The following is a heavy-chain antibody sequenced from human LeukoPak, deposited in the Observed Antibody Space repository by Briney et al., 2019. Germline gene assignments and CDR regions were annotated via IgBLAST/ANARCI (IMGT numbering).Heavy chain of an antibody. V-gene: IGHV1-18*04. CDR3: ARRGPTHYYYYMDV. Sequence: ASVKVSCKASGYTFSNYGITWVRQAPGQGLEGMGWISANNGDTNIAQKFQGGVLMTTDTSTSTAYMQLGSLRSDDTAVYYCARRGPTHYYYYMDVWGKGTTVVVSS. CDR2: ISANNGDT. D-gene: IGHD3-10*01. CDR1: GYTFSNYG. J-gene: IGHJ6*03.